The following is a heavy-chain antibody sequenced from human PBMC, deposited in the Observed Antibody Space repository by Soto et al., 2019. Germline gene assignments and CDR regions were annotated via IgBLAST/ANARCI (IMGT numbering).Heavy chain of an antibody. D-gene: IGHD1-26*01. CDR1: GYTFTSYA. CDR3: ARDPYITSGSYFDDYYYYGTDV. CDR2: INAGNGNT. V-gene: IGHV1-3*01. J-gene: IGHJ6*02. Sequence: QVQLVQSGAEVKKPGASVKVSCKASGYTFTSYAMHWVRQAPGQRLEWMGWINAGNGNTKYSQKFQGRVTITRDTSASTAYMELSSLRSEDTAVYYCARDPYITSGSYFDDYYYYGTDVWGQGTTVTVSS.